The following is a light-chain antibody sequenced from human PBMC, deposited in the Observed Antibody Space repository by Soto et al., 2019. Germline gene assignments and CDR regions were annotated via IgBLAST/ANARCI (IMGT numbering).Light chain of an antibody. V-gene: IGKV4-1*01. CDR2: WAS. J-gene: IGKJ1*01. CDR3: QQYYSTPWT. CDR1: QSVLYSSNNKNY. Sequence: DIVMTQSPDSLAVSLGERATINCKSSQSVLYSSNNKNYLAWYQQKPGQPPKLLIYWASTRESGVADRFSGSVSGTNFTLTSSSLQAEDVSVYYCQQYYSTPWTFGQGTNVEIK.